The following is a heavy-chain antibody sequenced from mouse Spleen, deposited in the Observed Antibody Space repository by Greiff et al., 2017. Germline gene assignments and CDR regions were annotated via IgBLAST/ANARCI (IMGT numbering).Heavy chain of an antibody. Sequence: QVQLKESGPQLVRPGASVKISCKASGYSFTSYWMHWVKQRPGQGLEWIGMIDPSDSETRLNQKFKDKATLTVDKSSSTAYMQLSSPTSEDSAVYYCARNYGSSYVDYWGQGTTLTVSS. J-gene: IGHJ2*01. D-gene: IGHD1-1*01. CDR1: GYSFTSYW. CDR3: ARNYGSSYVDY. CDR2: IDPSDSET. V-gene: IGHV1S126*01.